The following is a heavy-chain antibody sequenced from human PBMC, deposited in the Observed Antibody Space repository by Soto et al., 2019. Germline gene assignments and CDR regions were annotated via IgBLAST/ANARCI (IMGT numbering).Heavy chain of an antibody. D-gene: IGHD5-12*01. CDR3: AAANRGYLYYGLDV. CDR1: GDTVSSNRAA. CDR2: TYYRTRWYN. V-gene: IGHV6-1*01. Sequence: SQTLSLTCAISGDTVSSNRAAWNWIRQSPSRGLEWLGRTYYRTRWYNDYAVPVKGRITINPDPSRNQFYLQVDSVTSEDTAVYYCAAANRGYLYYGLDVWGQGTTVTVSS. J-gene: IGHJ6*02.